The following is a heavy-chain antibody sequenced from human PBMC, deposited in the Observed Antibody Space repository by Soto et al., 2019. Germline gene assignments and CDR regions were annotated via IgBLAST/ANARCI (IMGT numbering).Heavy chain of an antibody. Sequence: QLQLQESGPGLVKPSETLSLTCTVSGASISSSSYYWGWIRQPPGKGLQRIGTGTIYYSGSTYYKPSLKSRVTISVDTSKTQFSLKLSSVTAADTAVYYCASAHYVSGSYRPDYFDYWGQGSLVTVSS. CDR1: GASISSSSYY. CDR2: IYYSGST. D-gene: IGHD3-10*01. J-gene: IGHJ4*02. CDR3: ASAHYVSGSYRPDYFDY. V-gene: IGHV4-39*01.